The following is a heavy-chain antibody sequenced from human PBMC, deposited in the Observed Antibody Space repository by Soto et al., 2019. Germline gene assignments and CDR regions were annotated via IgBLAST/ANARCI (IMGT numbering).Heavy chain of an antibody. CDR1: GDSISSGAW. Sequence: PSETLSLTCAVSGDSISSGAWWSWVRQSPGKGLQWIGEIYHSGNTRNNPSLKSRVTMSVDKSNNQFSLNLMSVTAADTATSYCARDSRPGCSSTDCYMSWGRGILVTVSS. D-gene: IGHD2-2*01. J-gene: IGHJ5*02. V-gene: IGHV4-4*02. CDR3: ARDSRPGCSSTDCYMS. CDR2: IYHSGNT.